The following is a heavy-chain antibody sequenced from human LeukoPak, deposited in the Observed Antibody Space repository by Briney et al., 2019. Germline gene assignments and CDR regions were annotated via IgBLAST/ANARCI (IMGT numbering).Heavy chain of an antibody. J-gene: IGHJ4*02. CDR3: AKGAPQPPRYSSNWYGGTSFDY. CDR1: GFIFNNYG. D-gene: IGHD6-13*01. Sequence: PGGSLRLSCAASGFIFNNYGLNWVRQAPGKGLEWVSGISGSGDSTYYADSVKGRFTIPRDNSKKTVYLQMNSLRAEDTAVYYCAKGAPQPPRYSSNWYGGTSFDYWGQGTLVTVSS. V-gene: IGHV3-23*01. CDR2: ISGSGDST.